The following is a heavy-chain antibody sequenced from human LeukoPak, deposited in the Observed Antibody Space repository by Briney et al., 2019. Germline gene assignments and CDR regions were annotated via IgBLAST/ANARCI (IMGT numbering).Heavy chain of an antibody. J-gene: IGHJ4*02. D-gene: IGHD3-22*01. CDR3: AREDFYDSGSNDY. Sequence: VASVKVSCKASGYTFTGYYMHWVRQAPGQGLEWMGWINPNSGITAYAQKFQGRVTITRNTSISTAYMELSSLRSEDTAVYYCAREDFYDSGSNDYWGQGTLVTVSS. CDR1: GYTFTGYY. CDR2: INPNSGIT. V-gene: IGHV1-8*03.